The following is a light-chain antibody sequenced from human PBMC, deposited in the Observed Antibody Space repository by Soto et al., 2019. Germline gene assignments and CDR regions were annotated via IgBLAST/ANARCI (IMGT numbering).Light chain of an antibody. V-gene: IGLV2-14*01. CDR1: SSDVGGYNY. CDR2: EVS. Sequence: QSALTQPASVSGSPGQSITISCTGTSSDVGGYNYVSWYQQQSGKAPKLIIHEVSNRPSGISNRFSGSKSANTASLSISGLQAEDEADYYCSSYKRGATLVFGGGTKVTVL. CDR3: SSYKRGATLV. J-gene: IGLJ2*01.